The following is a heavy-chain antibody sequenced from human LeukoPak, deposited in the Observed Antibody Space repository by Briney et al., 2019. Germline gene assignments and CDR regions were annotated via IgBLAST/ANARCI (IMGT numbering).Heavy chain of an antibody. V-gene: IGHV1-24*01. D-gene: IGHD2-15*01. J-gene: IGHJ4*02. CDR2: FDPEDGET. CDR1: GYTLTELS. Sequence: ASVKVSCKVSGYTLTELSMHWVRQAPGKGLEWMGGFDPEDGETIYAQKFQGRVTMTEDTSTDTAYMELSSLRSEDTAVYYCATEGIAASTHPFFDYWGQGTLVTVSS. CDR3: ATEGIAASTHPFFDY.